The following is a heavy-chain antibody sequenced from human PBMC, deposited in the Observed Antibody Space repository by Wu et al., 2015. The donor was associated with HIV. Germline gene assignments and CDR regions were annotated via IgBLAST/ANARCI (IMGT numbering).Heavy chain of an antibody. Sequence: QLVQSGAEVKKPGSSVKVSCKASGGTFSSYAISWVRQAPGQGLEWMGRIIPIFGTANYAQKFQGRVTITADEFTSTSYMELSSLRSEDTAVYYCARDLVPAAMGDWYFDLWGRGTLVTVLL. V-gene: IGHV1-69*13. J-gene: IGHJ2*01. D-gene: IGHD2-2*01. CDR1: GGTFSSYA. CDR3: ARDLVPAAMGDWYFDL. CDR2: IIPIFGTA.